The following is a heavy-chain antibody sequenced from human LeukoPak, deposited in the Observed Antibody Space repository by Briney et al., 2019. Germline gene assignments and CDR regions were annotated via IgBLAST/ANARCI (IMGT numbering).Heavy chain of an antibody. CDR2: IKQDGSEK. CDR1: GFTFSSYW. CDR3: VRVLAATPAFDY. Sequence: PGGSLRPSCAASGFTFSSYWMSWVRQAPGKGLEWVANIKQDGSEKYYVDPVKGRFTISRDNAKNSLFLQMNSLRAEDTAVYYCVRVLAATPAFDYWGRGTLVTVSS. J-gene: IGHJ4*02. D-gene: IGHD2-15*01. V-gene: IGHV3-7*04.